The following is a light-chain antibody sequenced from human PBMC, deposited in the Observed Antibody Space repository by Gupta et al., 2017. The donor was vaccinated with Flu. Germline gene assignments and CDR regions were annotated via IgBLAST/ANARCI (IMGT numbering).Light chain of an antibody. CDR3: QHRRTSPWT. CDR1: QSVSSY. CDR2: DAS. J-gene: IGKJ1*01. V-gene: IGKV3-11*01. Sequence: GERATRSCRASQSVSSYLAWYQQKPGQAPRLLIYDASNRATGIPARFSGWGSGTDFTLTISSLEPDDSAVYYCQHRRTSPWTFGQGTKVEIK.